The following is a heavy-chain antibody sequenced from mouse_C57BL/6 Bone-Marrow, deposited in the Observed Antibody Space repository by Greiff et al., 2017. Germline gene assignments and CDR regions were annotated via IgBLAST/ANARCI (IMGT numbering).Heavy chain of an antibody. CDR3: ERRRDRQLRLRYAY. D-gene: IGHD3-2*02. V-gene: IGHV1-78*01. Sequence: QVQLKESDAELVKPGASVKISCKVSGYTFTDHTIHWMKQRPEQGLEWIGYIYPRDGSPKYNEKFKGKATLTADKSSSTAYMQLNSLTSEDSEVYLCERRRDRQLRLRYAYWGQGTLVTVSA. CDR2: IYPRDGSP. CDR1: GYTFTDHT. J-gene: IGHJ3*01.